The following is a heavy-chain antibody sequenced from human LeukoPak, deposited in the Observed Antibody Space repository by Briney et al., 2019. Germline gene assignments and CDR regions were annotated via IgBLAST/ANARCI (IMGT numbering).Heavy chain of an antibody. CDR1: GYSISSGYY. CDR3: ARAPPSDYGGNQYYFDY. D-gene: IGHD4-23*01. CDR2: ISHSGST. Sequence: SETLSLTCAVSGYSISSGYYWDWIRQPPGRGLEWIGSISHSGSTFYNPSLKSRVTISIDTSKYQFSLNLSSVTAADTAVYYCARAPPSDYGGNQYYFDYWGQGTLVTVSS. J-gene: IGHJ4*02. V-gene: IGHV4-38-2*01.